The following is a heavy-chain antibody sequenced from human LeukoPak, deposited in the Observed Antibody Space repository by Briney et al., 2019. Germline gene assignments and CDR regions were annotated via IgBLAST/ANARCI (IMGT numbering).Heavy chain of an antibody. D-gene: IGHD2-15*01. CDR1: GASISSGGYY. CDR2: IYYTGST. CDR3: ANHCSGGTCYRYYFDH. J-gene: IGHJ4*02. Sequence: PSQTLALTCTVSGASISSGGYYWSWLRQHPAKGLEWIGYIYYTGSTYYNPSLKSRVTMSVDTSKNQFSLILSSVTAADTGVCYCANHCSGGTCYRYYFDHWGQGTLVTVSA. V-gene: IGHV4-31*03.